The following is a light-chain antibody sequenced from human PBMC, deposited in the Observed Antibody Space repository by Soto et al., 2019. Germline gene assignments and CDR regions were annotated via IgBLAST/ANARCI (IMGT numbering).Light chain of an antibody. CDR3: TSYTNSKAYIL. J-gene: IGLJ2*01. V-gene: IGLV2-14*01. CDR2: EVT. Sequence: QSALTQPASVSGSHGQSITISCTGTRTDIGGYNYVSWYQQYPGKAPKLVICEVTSRPSGISDRFSGSKPGNTASLTISGLQAEDEADYFCTSYTNSKAYILFGGGTKLTVL. CDR1: RTDIGGYNY.